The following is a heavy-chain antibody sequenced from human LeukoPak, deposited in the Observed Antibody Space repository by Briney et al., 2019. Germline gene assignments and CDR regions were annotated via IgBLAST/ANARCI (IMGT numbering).Heavy chain of an antibody. Sequence: GGSLRLSCAASGFTSSSYAMHWVRQAPGKGLEWVAVISYEGSNKYYADSVKGRFTISRDNSKNTLYLQMNSLRAEDTAVYYCARESEGVDYWGQGTLVTVSS. CDR2: ISYEGSNK. J-gene: IGHJ4*02. CDR1: GFTSSSYA. D-gene: IGHD1-14*01. V-gene: IGHV3-30-3*01. CDR3: ARESEGVDY.